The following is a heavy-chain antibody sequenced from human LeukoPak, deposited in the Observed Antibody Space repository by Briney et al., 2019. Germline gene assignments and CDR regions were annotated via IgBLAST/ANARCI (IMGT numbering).Heavy chain of an antibody. Sequence: GGSLRLSCAASGFTFSSYAMSWVRQAPGKGLEWVSAISGSGGSTYYADSVKGRFTISRDNSENTLYLQMDSLRAEDTAVYYCASNYDLYYGMDVWGQGTTVTVSS. CDR1: GFTFSSYA. J-gene: IGHJ6*02. V-gene: IGHV3-23*01. CDR3: ASNYDLYYGMDV. CDR2: ISGSGGST.